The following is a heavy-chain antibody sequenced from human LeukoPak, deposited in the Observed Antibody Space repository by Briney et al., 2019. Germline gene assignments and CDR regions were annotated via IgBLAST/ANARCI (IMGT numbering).Heavy chain of an antibody. CDR3: AKDIGRVLLGFGELLSGYFDY. V-gene: IGHV3-23*01. Sequence: GGSLRLSCAASGFTFSSYAMSWVRQAPGKGLEWVSAISGSGGSTYYADSVKGRFTISRDNSKNTLYLQMNSLRAEDTAVYYCAKDIGRVLLGFGELLSGYFDYGGQGTLVTVP. D-gene: IGHD3-10*01. CDR2: ISGSGGST. J-gene: IGHJ4*02. CDR1: GFTFSSYA.